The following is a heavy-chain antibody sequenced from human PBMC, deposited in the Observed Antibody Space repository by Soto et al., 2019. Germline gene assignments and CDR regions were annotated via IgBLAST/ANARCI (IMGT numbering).Heavy chain of an antibody. CDR1: GYTFTSYA. Sequence: ASVKVSCKASGYTFTSYAMHWVRQAPGQRLEWMGWINAGNGNTKYSQKFQGRVTITRDTSASTAYMELSSLRSEDTAVYYCASLSKAAGMDYYYGMDVWGQGTTVTVS. V-gene: IGHV1-3*01. CDR3: ASLSKAAGMDYYYGMDV. J-gene: IGHJ6*02. D-gene: IGHD6-13*01. CDR2: INAGNGNT.